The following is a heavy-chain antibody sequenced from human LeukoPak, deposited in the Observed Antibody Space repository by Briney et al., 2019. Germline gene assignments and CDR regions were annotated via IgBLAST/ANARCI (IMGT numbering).Heavy chain of an antibody. CDR2: IKQDGSEK. J-gene: IGHJ4*02. CDR3: AKDSYYYDSSGGYFDY. D-gene: IGHD3-22*01. CDR1: GFTFSSYW. Sequence: PGGSLRLSCAASGFTFSSYWMSWVRQAPGKGLEWVANIKQDGSEKYYVDSVKGRFTISRDNSKNTLYLQMNSLRAEDTAVYYCAKDSYYYDSSGGYFDYWGQGTLVTVSS. V-gene: IGHV3-7*01.